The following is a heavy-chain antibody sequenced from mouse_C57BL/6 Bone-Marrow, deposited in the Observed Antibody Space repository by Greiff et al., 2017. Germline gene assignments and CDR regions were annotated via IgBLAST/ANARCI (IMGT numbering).Heavy chain of an antibody. CDR2: ISYSGST. D-gene: IGHD2-4*01. CDR3: ARSRDYGYWYCDV. J-gene: IGHJ1*03. CDR1: GYSITSDY. Sequence: EVQGVESGPGLAKPSQTLSLTCSVTGYSITSDYWNWIRKFPGNKLEYMGYISYSGSTYHNPSLKSRISITRDTSKNQYYLQLNSVTTEDTATYYCARSRDYGYWYCDVWGTGTTVTVAS. V-gene: IGHV3-8*01.